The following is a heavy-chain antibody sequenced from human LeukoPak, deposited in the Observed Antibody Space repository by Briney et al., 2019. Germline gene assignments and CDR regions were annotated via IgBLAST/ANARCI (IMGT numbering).Heavy chain of an antibody. V-gene: IGHV3-48*01. CDR2: ISSSNSTI. Sequence: TGGSLRLSCAASGFTFSTYWMHWVRQSPGKGLEWVSYISSSNSTIYYADSVKGRFTISRDNAKNSLYLQMNSLRVEDTAVYYCARGEPIVLMVYANFDYWGQGTLVTVSS. CDR1: GFTFSTYW. J-gene: IGHJ4*02. D-gene: IGHD2-8*01. CDR3: ARGEPIVLMVYANFDY.